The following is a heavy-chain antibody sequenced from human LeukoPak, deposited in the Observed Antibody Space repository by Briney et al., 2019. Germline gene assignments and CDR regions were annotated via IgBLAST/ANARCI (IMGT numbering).Heavy chain of an antibody. Sequence: GGSLRLSCAASGFTFSSYDMHWVRQATGKGLEWVSAIGTAGDTYYPGSVKGRFTISRENAKNSLYLQMNSLRAGDTAVYYCARAAFGSSGYDYWGQGTLVTVSS. CDR1: GFTFSSYD. CDR3: ARAAFGSSGYDY. D-gene: IGHD3-22*01. J-gene: IGHJ4*02. CDR2: IGTAGDT. V-gene: IGHV3-13*01.